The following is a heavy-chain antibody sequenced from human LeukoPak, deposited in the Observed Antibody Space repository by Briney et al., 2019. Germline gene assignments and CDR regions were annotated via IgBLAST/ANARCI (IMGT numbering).Heavy chain of an antibody. Sequence: GGSLRLSCAASGFTFSSYEMNWVRQAPWKGLEWVSYISSSGSTTHYADSVKGRFTISRDNAKKSLYLQMNSLRAEDTAVYYCARDNYDSSGYYFDWGQGTLVTVSS. CDR3: ARDNYDSSGYYFD. J-gene: IGHJ4*02. CDR1: GFTFSSYE. V-gene: IGHV3-48*03. CDR2: ISSSGSTT. D-gene: IGHD3-22*01.